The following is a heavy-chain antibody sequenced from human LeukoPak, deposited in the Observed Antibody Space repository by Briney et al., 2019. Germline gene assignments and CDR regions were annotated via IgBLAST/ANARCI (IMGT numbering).Heavy chain of an antibody. J-gene: IGHJ4*02. D-gene: IGHD2-8*02. CDR2: IYSGGST. V-gene: IGHV3-66*01. CDR1: GFTVSRNY. Sequence: GGSLRLSCAASGFTVSRNYMSGVRQAPGKGLEWVLIIYSGGSTYYADSVKGRFTISRDNSKNTLYLQMNSLRAEDTAVYYCARSAGIADMIVLGYWGQGTLVTVSS. CDR3: ARSAGIADMIVLGY.